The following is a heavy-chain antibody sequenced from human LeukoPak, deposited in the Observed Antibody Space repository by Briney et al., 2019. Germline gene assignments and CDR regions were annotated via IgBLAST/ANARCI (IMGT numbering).Heavy chain of an antibody. CDR2: IYTSGST. D-gene: IGHD6-13*01. Sequence: SETLSLTCTVSGGSISSYYWSWIRQPPGKGLEWIGYIYTSGSTNYNPSLKSRVTISVDTSKNQFSLKLSSVTAADTAVYYCARGAWDSSWYFVEYYFDYWGQGTLVTVSS. J-gene: IGHJ4*02. V-gene: IGHV4-4*09. CDR1: GGSISSYY. CDR3: ARGAWDSSWYFVEYYFDY.